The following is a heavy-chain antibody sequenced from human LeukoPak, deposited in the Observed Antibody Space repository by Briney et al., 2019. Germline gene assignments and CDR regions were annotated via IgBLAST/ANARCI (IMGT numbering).Heavy chain of an antibody. Sequence: KPSETPSLTCTASGGSITSSSYYWGWIRQPPGKGLEWIGTIYYRGSTYYNPSLKSRVSISVDTSKNQFSLRLTSVTATDTAVYYCARQGDGGRAFDYWGQGILVTVSS. J-gene: IGHJ4*02. D-gene: IGHD4-23*01. CDR2: IYYRGST. CDR1: GGSITSSSYY. CDR3: ARQGDGGRAFDY. V-gene: IGHV4-39*01.